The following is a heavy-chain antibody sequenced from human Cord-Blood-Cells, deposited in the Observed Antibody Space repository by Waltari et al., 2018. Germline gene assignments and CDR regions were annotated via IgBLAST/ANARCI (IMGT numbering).Heavy chain of an antibody. CDR2: ISAHNGNT. V-gene: IGHV1-18*01. CDR3: ARDQPGTGFGP. D-gene: IGHD1-7*01. Sequence: QVHLVQSGAEVKKPGASGKASCTAPGYTFTSYAISWVRQAPGQGLEWKRWISAHNGNTSYAQKLQGRVTMTTDTSTSTAYMELGCPISDGTAVYYGARDQPGTGFGPWGQGTLVTVTS. J-gene: IGHJ5*02. CDR1: GYTFTSYA.